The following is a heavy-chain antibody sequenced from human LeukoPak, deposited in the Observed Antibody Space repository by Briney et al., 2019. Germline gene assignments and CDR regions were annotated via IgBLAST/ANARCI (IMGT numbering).Heavy chain of an antibody. Sequence: SETLSLTCTVSGDSISSFYWSWIRRPPGKGLEWIGYIYTSGSTSYNPSLKSRLTISVDTSKNQFSLNLTSVTAADTAVYYCARHPRNEALDAFDIWGQGTMVTVSS. J-gene: IGHJ3*02. CDR2: IYTSGST. CDR1: GDSISSFY. V-gene: IGHV4-4*09. CDR3: ARHPRNEALDAFDI. D-gene: IGHD1-1*01.